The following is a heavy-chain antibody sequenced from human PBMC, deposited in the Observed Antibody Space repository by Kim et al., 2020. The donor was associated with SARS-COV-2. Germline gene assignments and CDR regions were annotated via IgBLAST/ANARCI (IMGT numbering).Heavy chain of an antibody. V-gene: IGHV3-48*03. CDR1: GFTFSAYE. Sequence: GGSLRLSCAVSGFTFSAYEMNWVRQAPGKGLEWVSSISGNSHTIYYADSVKVRFTVSRDNAKNSLYLQMNSLRAEDTAVYYCAREAYYCDSSCEVDYWGQGTLVTVSS. CDR2: ISGNSHTI. J-gene: IGHJ4*01. CDR3: AREAYYCDSSCEVDY. D-gene: IGHD3-22*01.